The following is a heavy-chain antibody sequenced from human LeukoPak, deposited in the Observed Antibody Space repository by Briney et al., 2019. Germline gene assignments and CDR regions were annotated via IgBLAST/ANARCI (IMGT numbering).Heavy chain of an antibody. V-gene: IGHV4-30-4*07. CDR2: IYYSGST. CDR3: ARADGSITMVRGVIIAYPCWFDP. CDR1: GGSISSGGYS. Sequence: SETLSLTCAVSGGSISSGGYSWSWIRQPPGKGLEWIGYIYYSGSTYYNPSLKSRVTISVDTSKNQFSLKLSSVTAADTAVYYCARADGSITMVRGVIIAYPCWFDPWGQGTLVTVSS. D-gene: IGHD3-10*01. J-gene: IGHJ5*02.